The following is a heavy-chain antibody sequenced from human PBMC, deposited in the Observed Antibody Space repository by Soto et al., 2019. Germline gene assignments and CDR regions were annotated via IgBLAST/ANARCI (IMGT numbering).Heavy chain of an antibody. D-gene: IGHD1-26*01. CDR3: ARDVASADSRSGLSWFDP. CDR1: GGSLNSGDYY. J-gene: IGHJ5*02. V-gene: IGHV4-31*03. Sequence: QVQLQESGPGLVKPSQTLSLTCSVSGGSLNSGDYYWSWIRQLPGKGLEWIGYTYSSGNSYYNPSLQSRVTISVDTSKNQFSLTLTSVTAADTAVYYCARDVASADSRSGLSWFDPWGQGTLVTVSS. CDR2: TYSSGNS.